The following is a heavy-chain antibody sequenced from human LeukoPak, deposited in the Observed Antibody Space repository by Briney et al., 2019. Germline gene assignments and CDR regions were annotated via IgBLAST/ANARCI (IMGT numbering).Heavy chain of an antibody. D-gene: IGHD2-2*01. Sequence: SETLSLTCAAYGGSFSGYYWSWIRQPPGKGLEWIGEINHSGSTNYNPSLKSRVTVSVDTSKNQFSLKLSSVTAADTAVYYCARRRVPAAIRWFDPWGQGTLVTVSS. CDR2: INHSGST. J-gene: IGHJ5*02. CDR1: GGSFSGYY. CDR3: ARRRVPAAIRWFDP. V-gene: IGHV4-34*01.